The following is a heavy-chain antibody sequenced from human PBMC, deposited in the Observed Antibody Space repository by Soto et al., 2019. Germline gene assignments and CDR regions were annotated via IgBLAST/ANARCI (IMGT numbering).Heavy chain of an antibody. J-gene: IGHJ4*02. Sequence: PSETLSLTCAVGGGCLSRYYWSWNRQPPGKGLEWIGEINHSGSTNYNPSLKSRVTISVDTSKNQFSLKLSSVTAADTAVYYCARLKKVGATTKVGQPLYYRGQGTLVTVSS. V-gene: IGHV4-34*01. CDR2: INHSGST. CDR3: ARLKKVGATTKVGQPLYY. CDR1: GGCLSRYY. D-gene: IGHD1-26*01.